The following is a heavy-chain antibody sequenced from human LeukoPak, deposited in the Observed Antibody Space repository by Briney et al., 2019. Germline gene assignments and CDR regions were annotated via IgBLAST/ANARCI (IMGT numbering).Heavy chain of an antibody. CDR2: INHSGGT. J-gene: IGHJ4*02. CDR3: ARVLVQGNGYSGYDEPFDY. D-gene: IGHD5-12*01. V-gene: IGHV4-34*01. Sequence: SETLSLTCAVYGGSFSGYYWSWIRQPPGKGLEWIGEINHSGGTNYNPSLKSRVTISVDTSKNQFSLKLSSVTAADTAVYYCARVLVQGNGYSGYDEPFDYWGQGTLVTVSS. CDR1: GGSFSGYY.